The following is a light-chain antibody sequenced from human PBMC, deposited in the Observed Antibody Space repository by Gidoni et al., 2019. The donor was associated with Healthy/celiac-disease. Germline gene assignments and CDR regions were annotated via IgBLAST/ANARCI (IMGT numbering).Light chain of an antibody. J-gene: IGKJ4*01. CDR3: QQYGSSTGLT. CDR1: QSVSSSN. CDR2: GAS. V-gene: IGKV3-20*01. Sequence: EIVSTQSPGTLSLSPGERATLSCRASQSVSSSNLACYQQKPGQAPRLLIYGASSRATGIPDRFSGSGSGRDFTITISRLEPEDFAVYYCQQYGSSTGLTFXGXTKVEIK.